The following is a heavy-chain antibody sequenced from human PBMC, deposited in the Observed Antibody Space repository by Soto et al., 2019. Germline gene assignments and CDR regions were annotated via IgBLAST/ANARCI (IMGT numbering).Heavy chain of an antibody. J-gene: IGHJ4*02. CDR3: ARQGLYGYFDY. Sequence: GGSLRLSCAASGFTFSSYGMYWVRQAPGKGLEWVAVIWYDGSNKYYADSVKGRFTISRDNSKNTLYLQMNSLRAEDTAVYYCARQGLYGYFDYWGQGTLVTVSS. CDR2: IWYDGSNK. CDR1: GFTFSSYG. V-gene: IGHV3-33*01. D-gene: IGHD4-17*01.